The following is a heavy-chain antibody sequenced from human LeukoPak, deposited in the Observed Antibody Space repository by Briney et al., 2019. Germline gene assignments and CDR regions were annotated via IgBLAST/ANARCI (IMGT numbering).Heavy chain of an antibody. V-gene: IGHV5-51*01. D-gene: IGHD2-8*02. CDR1: GYRFISYW. J-gene: IGHJ4*02. CDR3: ARRECAGGVCQIDY. CDR2: IFPGDSDT. Sequence: GESLKFSCKGSGYRFISYWSVWGRQMRGTGLEWMGTIFPGDSDTRYSQSFQGQVTISADKSISTAYLQWSSLKASDSGMYYCARRECAGGVCQIDYWGQGTLVTVSS.